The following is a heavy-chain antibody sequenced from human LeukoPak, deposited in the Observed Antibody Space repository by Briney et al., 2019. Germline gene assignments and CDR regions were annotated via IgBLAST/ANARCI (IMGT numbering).Heavy chain of an antibody. J-gene: IGHJ6*02. CDR3: ARDGGAAGRYYGMDV. Sequence: GGSLRLSCAASGFTFSSYAMSWVRQAPGKGLEWVSAISGSGGSTYYADSVKGRFTISRDNSKNTLYLQMNSLRAEDTAVYYCARDGGAAGRYYGMDVWGQGTTVTVTS. CDR1: GFTFSSYA. D-gene: IGHD6-13*01. CDR2: ISGSGGST. V-gene: IGHV3-23*01.